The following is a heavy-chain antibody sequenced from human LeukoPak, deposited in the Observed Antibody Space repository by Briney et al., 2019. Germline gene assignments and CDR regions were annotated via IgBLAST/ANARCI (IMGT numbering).Heavy chain of an antibody. D-gene: IGHD3-22*01. CDR3: ARAHYYDSSGYYY. CDR2: ISSSSSNI. V-gene: IGHV3-21*01. CDR1: GGSISSGGYY. J-gene: IGHJ4*02. Sequence: ETLSLTCTVSGGSISSGGYYWSWIRQAPGKGLEWVSSISSSSSNIYYEDSVKGRFTISRDNAKNSLYLQMNSLRAEDTAVYYCARAHYYDSSGYYYWGQGTLVTVSS.